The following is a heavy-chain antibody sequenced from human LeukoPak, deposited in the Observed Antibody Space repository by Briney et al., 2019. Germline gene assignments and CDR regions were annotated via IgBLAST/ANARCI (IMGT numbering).Heavy chain of an antibody. Sequence: ASVKVSCKSSGYTFTGYYIHWVRQAPGQGLEWMGWINPDSGATNYAQKFQGRVTLTRDTSITTAYMELTSLTSADTAVYYRARGRLPGEVAGPPDAFDIWGQGTRVTVSS. CDR3: ARGRLPGEVAGPPDAFDI. D-gene: IGHD6-19*01. CDR2: INPDSGAT. CDR1: GYTFTGYY. V-gene: IGHV1-2*02. J-gene: IGHJ3*02.